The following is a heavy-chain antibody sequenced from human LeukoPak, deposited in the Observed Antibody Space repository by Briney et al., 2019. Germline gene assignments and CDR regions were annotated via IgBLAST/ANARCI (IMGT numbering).Heavy chain of an antibody. CDR2: ISKDGSST. V-gene: IGHV3-74*01. CDR3: ERDEVGVGATHDY. Sequence: GGSLRLSCAASGFTFSSYWMHWVRQAPGKGLVWVSRISKDGSSTYYADSVKGRFTISRDNAKNTLYLQMNSLRAEDTAVYYCERDEVGVGATHDYWGQGTLVTVSS. J-gene: IGHJ4*02. D-gene: IGHD1-26*01. CDR1: GFTFSSYW.